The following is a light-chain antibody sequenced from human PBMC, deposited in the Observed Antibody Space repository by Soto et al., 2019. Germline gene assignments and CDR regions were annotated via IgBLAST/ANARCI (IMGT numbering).Light chain of an antibody. CDR1: QSVSSSY. CDR2: GAS. V-gene: IGKV3D-20*02. Sequence: EIVLTQSPGTLSLSPGERATLSCMASQSVSSSYLAWYQQKPGQAPRLLIYGASSRATGIPDRFSGSGSGTDFTLTISSLEPEDFAVYYCQQRSNWPLTFGGGTKVDI. J-gene: IGKJ4*01. CDR3: QQRSNWPLT.